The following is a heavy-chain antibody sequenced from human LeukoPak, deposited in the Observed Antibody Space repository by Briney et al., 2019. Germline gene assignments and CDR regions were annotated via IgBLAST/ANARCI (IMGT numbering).Heavy chain of an antibody. V-gene: IGHV5-51*01. D-gene: IGHD6-19*01. CDR3: ARQGSGWSYYYYYYMDV. Sequence: GESLKISCKGSGYSFTSYWIGWVRQMPGKGLEWMGIIYPDDSDTRYSPSFEGQVIISVDKSISTAYLQWSSLKASDTATYYCARQGSGWSYYYYYYMDVWGKGTTVTVSS. CDR1: GYSFTSYW. CDR2: IYPDDSDT. J-gene: IGHJ6*03.